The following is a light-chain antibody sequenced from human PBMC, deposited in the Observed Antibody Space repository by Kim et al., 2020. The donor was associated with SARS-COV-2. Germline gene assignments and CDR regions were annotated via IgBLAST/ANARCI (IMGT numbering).Light chain of an antibody. Sequence: DIQMTQSPSTLSASVGDRVTITCRASQRIDTWLAWYQQKPGKAPKLLIYDASSLESGVPSRFSGSGSGTEFTLTISSLQPDDFATYYCQQYNSYWTFGQGTKVDIK. CDR2: DAS. CDR3: QQYNSYWT. J-gene: IGKJ1*01. V-gene: IGKV1-5*01. CDR1: QRIDTW.